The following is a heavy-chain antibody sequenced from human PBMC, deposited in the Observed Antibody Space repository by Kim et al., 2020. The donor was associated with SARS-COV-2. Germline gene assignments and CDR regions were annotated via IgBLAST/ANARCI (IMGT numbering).Heavy chain of an antibody. D-gene: IGHD6-13*01. Sequence: GESLKISCKGSGYSFTSYWISWVRQMPGKGLEWMGRIDPSDSYTNYSPSFQGHVTISADKSISTAYLQWSSLKASDTAMYYCARHVGYSSSPNDYWGQGTLVTVSS. CDR1: GYSFTSYW. CDR3: ARHVGYSSSPNDY. V-gene: IGHV5-10-1*01. J-gene: IGHJ4*02. CDR2: IDPSDSYT.